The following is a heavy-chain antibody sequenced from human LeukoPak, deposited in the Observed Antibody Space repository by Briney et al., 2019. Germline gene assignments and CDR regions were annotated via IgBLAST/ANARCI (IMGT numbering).Heavy chain of an antibody. CDR1: GFTFSNYA. CDR3: AKDRTVFRGITYYFDY. Sequence: GGSLRLSCAASGFTFSNYALSWVRQAPGEGLGWVSAISASGTSTYYADSVKGRFTISKDNSKNTLYLQMNSLRADDTAVYYCAKDRTVFRGITYYFDYWGQGTLVTVSS. V-gene: IGHV3-23*01. J-gene: IGHJ4*02. D-gene: IGHD3-10*01. CDR2: ISASGTST.